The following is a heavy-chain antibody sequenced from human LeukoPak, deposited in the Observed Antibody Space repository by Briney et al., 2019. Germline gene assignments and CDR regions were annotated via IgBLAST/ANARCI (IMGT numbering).Heavy chain of an antibody. CDR3: ARGFSGSSPGYYFDY. CDR2: INHSGSN. Sequence: SETLSLTCAVYGGSFSGYYWSWIRQPPGKGLEWIGEINHSGSNNYNPSLKSRVTISVDTSKNQFSLKLSSVTAADTAVYYCARGFSGSSPGYYFDYWGQGTLVTVSS. V-gene: IGHV4-34*01. J-gene: IGHJ4*02. D-gene: IGHD6-6*01. CDR1: GGSFSGYY.